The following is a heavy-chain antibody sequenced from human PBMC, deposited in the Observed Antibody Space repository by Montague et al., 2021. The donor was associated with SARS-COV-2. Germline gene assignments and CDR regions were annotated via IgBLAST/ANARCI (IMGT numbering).Heavy chain of an antibody. Sequence: SETLSLTCTVSGGSIGGTNYYWDWLRPSPGKGLEWIGNILQSGGISYYPSLKSRVTISVDTSSNQFSLRLSSVTAADTAVYFCARHPPHSPSGNYLVPGGFDIWGPGIMVTVSS. CDR3: ARHPPHSPSGNYLVPGGFDI. CDR2: ILQSGGI. J-gene: IGHJ3*02. V-gene: IGHV4-39*01. D-gene: IGHD3-10*01. CDR1: GGSIGGTNYY.